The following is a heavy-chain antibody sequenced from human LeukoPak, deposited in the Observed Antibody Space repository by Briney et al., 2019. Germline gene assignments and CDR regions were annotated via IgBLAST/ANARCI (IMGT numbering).Heavy chain of an antibody. V-gene: IGHV3-30*03. CDR3: AREDYDFWSGYFASFYYYYYMDV. D-gene: IGHD3-3*01. Sequence: GGSLRLSCAASGFTFSSYGMHWVRQAPGKGLEWVAVISYDGSNKYYADSVKGRFTISRDNSKNTLYLQMNSLRAEDTAVYYCAREDYDFWSGYFASFYYYYYMDVWGKGTTVTVSS. CDR1: GFTFSSYG. CDR2: ISYDGSNK. J-gene: IGHJ6*03.